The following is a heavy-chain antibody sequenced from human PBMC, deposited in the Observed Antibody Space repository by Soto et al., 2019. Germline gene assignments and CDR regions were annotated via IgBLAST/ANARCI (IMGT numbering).Heavy chain of an antibody. CDR3: ARGGYCSGGSCYPQVDY. D-gene: IGHD2-15*01. Sequence: SETLSLTCAVSGGSFSGYYWSWIRQPPGKGLEWIGEINHSGSTNYNPSLKSRVTISVDTSKNQFSLKLSSVTAADTAVYYCARGGYCSGGSCYPQVDYWGQRTLVTVSS. CDR1: GGSFSGYY. CDR2: INHSGST. V-gene: IGHV4-34*01. J-gene: IGHJ4*02.